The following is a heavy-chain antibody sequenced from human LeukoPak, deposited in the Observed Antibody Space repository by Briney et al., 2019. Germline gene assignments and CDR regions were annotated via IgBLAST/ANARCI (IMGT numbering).Heavy chain of an antibody. V-gene: IGHV5-51*01. D-gene: IGHD2-15*01. CDR3: ARRGGQGWFDP. CDR1: GSSFISYW. Sequence: GESLQISCKCSGSSFISYWIGWVRQMPGKRLGWVGIIYPGDSDTRYSPSFQGQVTISADKSISTAYLQWSSLKASDTAMYYCARRGGQGWFDPWGQGTLVTVSS. J-gene: IGHJ5*02. CDR2: IYPGDSDT.